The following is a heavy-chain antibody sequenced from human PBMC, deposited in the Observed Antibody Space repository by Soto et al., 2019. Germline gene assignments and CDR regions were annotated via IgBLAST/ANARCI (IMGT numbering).Heavy chain of an antibody. J-gene: IGHJ6*02. Sequence: PGGSLRLSCAASGFTFSSYAMHWVRQAPGKGLEWVAVISYDGSNKYYADSVKGRFTISRDNSKNTLYLQMNSLRAEDTAVYYCARGITGTSGGYYYYGMDVWGQGTTVTSP. CDR3: ARGITGTSGGYYYYGMDV. CDR2: ISYDGSNK. CDR1: GFTFSSYA. V-gene: IGHV3-30-3*01. D-gene: IGHD1-20*01.